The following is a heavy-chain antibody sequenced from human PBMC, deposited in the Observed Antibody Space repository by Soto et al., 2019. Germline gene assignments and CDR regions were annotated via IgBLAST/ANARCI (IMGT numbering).Heavy chain of an antibody. CDR1: GYTFISYG. CDR3: AAHSNYVYWFDP. V-gene: IGHV1-18*01. Sequence: AASVDVSCKASGYTFISYGISWVRQAPGQGLEWMGWISAYNGNTNYAQKFQGRVTMTTDTSTSTAYMELRSLRSDDTAVYYCAAHSNYVYWFDPWGQGTLVTVSS. CDR2: ISAYNGNT. J-gene: IGHJ5*02. D-gene: IGHD4-4*01.